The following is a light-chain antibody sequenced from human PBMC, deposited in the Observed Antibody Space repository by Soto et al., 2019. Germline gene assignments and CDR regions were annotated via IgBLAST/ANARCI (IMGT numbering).Light chain of an antibody. CDR3: QQYYSYPTWT. J-gene: IGKJ1*01. CDR2: AAY. CDR1: QAISNS. V-gene: IGKV1-27*01. Sequence: DIQMTQSPSSLSASMVDRVAIFCRSSQAISNSVAWSQQKPGKPPQLLIYAAYNLQSGVPSRFSGSGSGTDTTLTISSLQPEDVATYYCQQYYSYPTWTFGQGTKVDIK.